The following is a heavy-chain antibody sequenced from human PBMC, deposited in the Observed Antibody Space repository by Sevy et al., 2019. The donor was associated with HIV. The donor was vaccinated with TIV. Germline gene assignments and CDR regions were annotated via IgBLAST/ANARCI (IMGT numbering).Heavy chain of an antibody. Sequence: ASVKVSCKVSGSTLTRLSMHWVRLAPGKGLEWMASFDPEDGKTVYAQKFQGRVTMTEDTSTDTAYMGLSSLRSEDTAVYYCATTKDYYDNSGDPFDYWGQGTLVTVSS. V-gene: IGHV1-24*01. CDR1: GSTLTRLS. CDR2: FDPEDGKT. D-gene: IGHD3-22*01. J-gene: IGHJ4*02. CDR3: ATTKDYYDNSGDPFDY.